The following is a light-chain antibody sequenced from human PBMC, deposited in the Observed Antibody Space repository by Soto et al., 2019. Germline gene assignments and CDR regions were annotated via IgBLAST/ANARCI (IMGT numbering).Light chain of an antibody. CDR3: QQYGSSPLT. V-gene: IGKV3-20*01. J-gene: IGKJ4*01. CDR2: GAS. Sequence: EIVLTQSPGTLSLSPGERATLSFRASQSVSSSFLAWYQQKPGQAPRLLIYGASSRATGIPDRFSGSGSGTDFTLTISRLEPEDFAVYYCQQYGSSPLTFGGGTKV. CDR1: QSVSSSF.